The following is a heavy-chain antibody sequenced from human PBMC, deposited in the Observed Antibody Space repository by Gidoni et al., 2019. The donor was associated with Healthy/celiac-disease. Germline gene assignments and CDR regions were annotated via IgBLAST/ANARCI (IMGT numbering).Heavy chain of an antibody. V-gene: IGHV1-46*03. CDR1: GYTFPTYY. Sequence: QVQLVQSGAEVKKPGASVQASCKASGYTFPTYYLPWVRQAPGQGLEWMGIINPSGGSTSYAQKFQGRVTMTRDTSTSTVYMELSSLRSEDTAVYYCARAGVICSSTSCYRYYYYYGMDVWGQGTTVTVSS. CDR3: ARAGVICSSTSCYRYYYYYGMDV. D-gene: IGHD2-2*02. J-gene: IGHJ6*02. CDR2: INPSGGST.